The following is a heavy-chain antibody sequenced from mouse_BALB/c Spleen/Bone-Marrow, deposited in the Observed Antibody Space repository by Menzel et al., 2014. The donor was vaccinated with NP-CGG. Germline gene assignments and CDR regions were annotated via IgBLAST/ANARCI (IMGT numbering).Heavy chain of an antibody. D-gene: IGHD1-1*01. V-gene: IGHV1S135*01. CDR1: GYAFASYN. J-gene: IGHJ2*01. Sequence: EVQLQQSGPELVEPGASVKVSCKASGYAFASYNMHWVKQSHGKSLEWIGYIDPYDGGPRYNQKFKDKATLTVDKSSSTAYMHLNRLTSEDSAVYYCARGRSYYFDYWGQGTILTVSS. CDR2: IDPYDGGP. CDR3: ARGRSYYFDY.